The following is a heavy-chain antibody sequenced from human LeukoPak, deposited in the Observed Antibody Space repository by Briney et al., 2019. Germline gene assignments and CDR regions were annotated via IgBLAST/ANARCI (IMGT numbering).Heavy chain of an antibody. CDR2: IRYDGSNK. D-gene: IGHD4-23*01. Sequence: GGSLRLSCAASGFTFSSYGMHWVRQAPGKGLEWVAFIRYDGSNKYYADSVKGRFTISRDNSKNTLYLQMNSLKTEDTAVYYCTTVLLYGGNPRDYWGQGTLVTVSS. J-gene: IGHJ4*02. CDR1: GFTFSSYG. CDR3: TTVLLYGGNPRDY. V-gene: IGHV3-30*02.